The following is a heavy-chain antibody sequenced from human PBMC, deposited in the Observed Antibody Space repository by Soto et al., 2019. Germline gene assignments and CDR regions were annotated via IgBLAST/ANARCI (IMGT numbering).Heavy chain of an antibody. V-gene: IGHV4-59*01. J-gene: IGHJ6*02. CDR3: ARVDTSSYVPYYYSYGMDV. D-gene: IGHD5-18*01. CDR1: GGSISSYY. CDR2: IYYSGST. Sequence: QVQLQESGPGLVKPSETLSLTCTVSGGSISSYYWSWIRQPPGKGLEWIGYIYYSGSTNYNPSLKSRVTRSVATSKNQFSLKLSSVTAADTAVYYCARVDTSSYVPYYYSYGMDVWGQGTTVTVSS.